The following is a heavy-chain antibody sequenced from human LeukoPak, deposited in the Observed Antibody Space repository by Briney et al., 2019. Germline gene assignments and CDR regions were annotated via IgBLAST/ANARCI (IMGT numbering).Heavy chain of an antibody. D-gene: IGHD3-10*01. J-gene: IGHJ2*01. CDR2: IYYSGST. CDR3: ARGATMGNL. Sequence: PSETLSLTCTVSGGSISSYYWSWVRQPPGKGLEWIGYIYYSGSTNYNPSLKSRVTISVDTSKSQYSLKLSSVTAADTAVYYCARGATMGNLGGRGTLVSVPS. V-gene: IGHV4-59*01. CDR1: GGSISSYY.